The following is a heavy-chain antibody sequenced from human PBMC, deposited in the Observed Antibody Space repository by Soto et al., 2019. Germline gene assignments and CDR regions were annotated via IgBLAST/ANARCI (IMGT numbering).Heavy chain of an antibody. Sequence: EVQLVESGGGLVKPGGSLRLSCAASGFTFSNAWMSWVRQAPGKGLEWGGRIKSKTDGGTTDYAAPVKGRFTISRDDSKNTLLLQMSSLKTEYTAVYYCTTQYSSGWYVAFDIWGQGTMVTVSS. D-gene: IGHD6-19*01. V-gene: IGHV3-15*01. CDR1: GFTFSNAW. CDR2: IKSKTDGGTT. J-gene: IGHJ3*02. CDR3: TTQYSSGWYVAFDI.